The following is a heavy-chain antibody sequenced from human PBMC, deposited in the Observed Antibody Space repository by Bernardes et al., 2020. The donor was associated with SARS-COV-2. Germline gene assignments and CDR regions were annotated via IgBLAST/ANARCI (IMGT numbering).Heavy chain of an antibody. CDR2: LSSSSTTI. CDR3: ARGYCSGGSCYGFSFDP. D-gene: IGHD2-15*01. CDR1: GFTFSDYS. V-gene: IGHV3-48*01. J-gene: IGHJ5*02. Sequence: GGSLRLSCAASGFTFSDYSMNWVRQAPGKGLEWVSYLSSSSTTIYYADSVKGRFTISRDNAKNSLYLQMNSVRAEDTAVYFCARGYCSGGSCYGFSFDPWGQGTLVTVSS.